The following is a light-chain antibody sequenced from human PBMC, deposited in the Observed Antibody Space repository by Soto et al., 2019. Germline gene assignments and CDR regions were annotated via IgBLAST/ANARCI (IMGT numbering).Light chain of an antibody. V-gene: IGKV3-20*01. J-gene: IGKJ1*01. CDR3: QQYGSSPT. CDR1: QSVSSSY. Sequence: EIVLTQSPGTLSLSPGERATLSCRASQSVSSSYLAWYQQKPGQAPRLLIYGASSRATGIPDRFSGSGSGRDFTLTISRLEPEDFAVYYCQQYGSSPTFGKGTKVEIK. CDR2: GAS.